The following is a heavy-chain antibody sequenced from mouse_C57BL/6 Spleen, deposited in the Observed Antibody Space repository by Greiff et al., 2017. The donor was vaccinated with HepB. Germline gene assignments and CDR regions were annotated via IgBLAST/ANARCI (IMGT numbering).Heavy chain of an antibody. Sequence: QVQLQQSGAELVRPGASVTLSCKASGYTFTDYEMHWVKQTPVHGLEWIGAIDPETGGTAYNQKFKGKAILTADKSSSTAYMELRSLTSEDSAVYYCTRRGTTVVERDYFDYWGQGTTLTVSS. J-gene: IGHJ2*01. D-gene: IGHD1-1*01. V-gene: IGHV1-15*01. CDR3: TRRGTTVVERDYFDY. CDR2: IDPETGGT. CDR1: GYTFTDYE.